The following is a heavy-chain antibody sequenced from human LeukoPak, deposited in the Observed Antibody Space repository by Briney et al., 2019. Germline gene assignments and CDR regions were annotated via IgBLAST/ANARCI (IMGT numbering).Heavy chain of an antibody. D-gene: IGHD2-2*01. Sequence: PSETLSLTCTVSGYSISSGYYWGWIRQPPGKGLEWIGSIYHSGRTYYNPSLRSRVTISVDTSKNQFSLKLSSVTAADTAVYYCARYCSSTSCYFNYWGQGTLVTVSS. CDR1: GYSISSGYY. V-gene: IGHV4-38-2*02. J-gene: IGHJ4*02. CDR2: IYHSGRT. CDR3: ARYCSSTSCYFNY.